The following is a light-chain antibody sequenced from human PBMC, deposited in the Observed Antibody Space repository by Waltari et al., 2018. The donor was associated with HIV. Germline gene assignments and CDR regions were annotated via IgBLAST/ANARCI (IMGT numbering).Light chain of an antibody. J-gene: IGLJ2*01. CDR1: DRDFGFYNF. CDR2: KVD. CDR3: ASYTANDTVI. Sequence: SGLTQPASLSGFPGQSITISCTGADRDFGFYNFISWYQQHPGKFPKVILSKVDSLASGISHRCSGSKSGNTASLTISGLQAEDEAVYYCASYTANDTVIFAGGTTVTVL. V-gene: IGLV2-14*01.